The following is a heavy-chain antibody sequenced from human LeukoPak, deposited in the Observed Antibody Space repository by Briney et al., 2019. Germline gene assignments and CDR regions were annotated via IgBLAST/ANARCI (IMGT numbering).Heavy chain of an antibody. J-gene: IGHJ4*02. CDR2: MWYDGSNK. Sequence: GSLRLSCAASGFTFSSYGMHWVRQAPGKGLEWVAVMWYDGSNKYYADSVKGRFTISRDNSKNTLYLQMNSLRAEDTAVYYCARLELLVGFFDYWGQGTLVTVSS. CDR3: ARLELLVGFFDY. V-gene: IGHV3-33*01. D-gene: IGHD1-7*01. CDR1: GFTFSSYG.